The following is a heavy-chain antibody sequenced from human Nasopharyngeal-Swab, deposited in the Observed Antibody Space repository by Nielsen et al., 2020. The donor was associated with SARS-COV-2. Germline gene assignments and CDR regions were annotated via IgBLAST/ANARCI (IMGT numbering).Heavy chain of an antibody. J-gene: IGHJ6*02. V-gene: IGHV3-9*01. CDR1: GFTFDEYG. D-gene: IGHD6-6*01. CDR3: AKDWQPEYYDYTMDV. Sequence: SLKISCAASGFTFDEYGMHWVRQPPGKGLEWVSGISWNSGSTGYAGSVKGRFTISRDNAKNSLYLQMNSLRAEDTALYFCAKDWQPEYYDYTMDVWGQGTTVTVSS. CDR2: ISWNSGST.